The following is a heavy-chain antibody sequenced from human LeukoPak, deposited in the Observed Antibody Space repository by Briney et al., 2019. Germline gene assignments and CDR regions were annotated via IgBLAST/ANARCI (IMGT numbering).Heavy chain of an antibody. CDR3: ARDPFRAIAAAGTLGY. J-gene: IGHJ4*02. V-gene: IGHV3-30*02. Sequence: GGSLRLSCAASGFTFSTYGMHWVRQAPGKGLEWVTFIRYDGSNKYYADSVKGRFTISRDNSKNTLYLQMNSLRAEDTAVYYCARDPFRAIAAAGTLGYWGQGTLVTVSS. D-gene: IGHD6-13*01. CDR2: IRYDGSNK. CDR1: GFTFSTYG.